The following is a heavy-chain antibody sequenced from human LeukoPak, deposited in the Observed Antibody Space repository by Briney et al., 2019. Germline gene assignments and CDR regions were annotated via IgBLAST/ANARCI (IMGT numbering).Heavy chain of an antibody. J-gene: IGHJ4*02. CDR1: GFSFDDYG. CDR3: ARASDWNLDY. Sequence: GSLRLSCAASGFSFDDYGMRWVRQAPGKGLEWIGSIYYSGSTHYNPSLKSRVTISVDTSKNQFSLKLSSVTAADTAVYYCARASDWNLDYWGQGTLVTVSS. CDR2: IYYSGST. V-gene: IGHV4-39*07. D-gene: IGHD1-1*01.